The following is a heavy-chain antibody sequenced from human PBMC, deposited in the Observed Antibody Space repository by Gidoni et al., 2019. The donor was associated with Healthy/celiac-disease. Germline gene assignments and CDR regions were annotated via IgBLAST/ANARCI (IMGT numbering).Heavy chain of an antibody. CDR3: ALKGESMDAFDI. D-gene: IGHD2-21*01. V-gene: IGHV1-69*01. J-gene: IGHJ3*02. CDR1: GRTFSSYA. Sequence: QVQLVQSGAEVKKPGSSVKVSCKAAGRTFSSYAISWVRQAPGQGLEWMGGIIPIFGTANYAQKFQGRVTITADESTSTAYMELSSLRSEDTAVYYCALKGESMDAFDIWGQGTMVTVSS. CDR2: IIPIFGTA.